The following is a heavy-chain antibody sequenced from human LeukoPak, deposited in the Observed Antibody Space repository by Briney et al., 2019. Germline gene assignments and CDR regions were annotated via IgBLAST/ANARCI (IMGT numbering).Heavy chain of an antibody. Sequence: SETLSLTCAVYGGSFSGYYWSWIRQPPGKGLGWIGEINHSGSTNYNPSLKSRVTISVDTSKNQFSLKLSSVTAADTAVYYCSSGYYYRLDYWGQGTLVTVSS. CDR3: SSGYYYRLDY. CDR2: INHSGST. D-gene: IGHD3-22*01. V-gene: IGHV4-34*01. J-gene: IGHJ4*02. CDR1: GGSFSGYY.